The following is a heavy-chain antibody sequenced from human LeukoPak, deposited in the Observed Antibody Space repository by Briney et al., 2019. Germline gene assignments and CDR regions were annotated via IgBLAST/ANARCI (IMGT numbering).Heavy chain of an antibody. Sequence: SETLSLTCSVAGGSIINYYWSWIRQSAGTGLEWAGRIYITGSTTYNPSLQSRLSMSVDTSKNQFSLRLRSVSAADTAVCYCARLKYYDSTGYSPGYYMDVWGKGITVTVSS. J-gene: IGHJ6*03. CDR3: ARLKYYDSTGYSPGYYMDV. CDR1: GGSIINYY. V-gene: IGHV4-4*07. D-gene: IGHD3-22*01. CDR2: IYITGST.